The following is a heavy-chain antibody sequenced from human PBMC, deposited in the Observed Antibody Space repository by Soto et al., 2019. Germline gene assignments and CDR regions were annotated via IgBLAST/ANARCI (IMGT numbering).Heavy chain of an antibody. D-gene: IGHD1-1*01. CDR2: MNPKNGNT. CDR3: AKAGWLGWFDP. J-gene: IGHJ5*02. CDR1: GDTFTSYD. Sequence: QVQLVQSGAEVKKPGASVKVSCKASGDTFTSYDINWVRQATGQGLEWMGWMNPKNGNTGYAQKFQGRVTMTRNTSITTAYRELSSLRSEDTAVYYCAKAGWLGWFDPWGQGTLVTVSS. V-gene: IGHV1-8*01.